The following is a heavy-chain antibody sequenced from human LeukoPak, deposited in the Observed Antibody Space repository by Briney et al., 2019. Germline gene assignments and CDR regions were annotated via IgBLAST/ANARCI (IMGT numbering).Heavy chain of an antibody. D-gene: IGHD2-8*01. CDR3: ASYCTNGVCYRAVDY. CDR2: SYYSGST. J-gene: IGHJ4*02. V-gene: IGHV4-31*03. CDR1: GGSISSGGYY. Sequence: SQTLSLTCTVSGGSISSGGYYWRWIRQHPGKVLELIGYSYYSGSTYYNPSLKSRVTISVDTSKNQFSLKLSSVTAADTAVYYCASYCTNGVCYRAVDYWGQGTLVTVSS.